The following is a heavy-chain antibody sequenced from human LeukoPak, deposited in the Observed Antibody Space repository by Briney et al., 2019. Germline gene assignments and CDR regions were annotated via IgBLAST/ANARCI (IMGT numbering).Heavy chain of an antibody. J-gene: IGHJ4*02. CDR3: AGDLYDTWSRRGNFDS. V-gene: IGHV3-7*03. Sequence: GGPLRLSCVASGFTFGKYWMSWVRQAPGKGLEWVANIKLDGSEKNYVDSVKGRFTISRDNTKNSLYLQMNSLRAEDTAVFYCAGDLYDTWSRRGNFDSWGQGTLVIVSS. CDR2: IKLDGSEK. D-gene: IGHD3-3*01. CDR1: GFTFGKYW.